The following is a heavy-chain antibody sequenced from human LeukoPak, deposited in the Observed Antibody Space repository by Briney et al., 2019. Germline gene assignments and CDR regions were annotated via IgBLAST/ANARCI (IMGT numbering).Heavy chain of an antibody. V-gene: IGHV4-59*01. CDR1: GGSIGTYY. Sequence: SETLSLTCTVSGGSIGTYYWSWNRQPPGKGLEWIGYIFYSGNTNYNPSLKSRVTISVDTSKNQFSLKLSSVTAADTAVYYCARGADTAMVVSVSLDSWGQGTLVTVSS. J-gene: IGHJ4*02. D-gene: IGHD5-18*01. CDR2: IFYSGNT. CDR3: ARGADTAMVVSVSLDS.